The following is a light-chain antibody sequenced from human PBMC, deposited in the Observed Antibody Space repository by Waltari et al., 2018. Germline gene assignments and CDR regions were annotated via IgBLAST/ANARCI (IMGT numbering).Light chain of an antibody. J-gene: IGKJ4*01. CDR3: MQSLQTPLT. Sequence: DIVMTQSPLSLPVPPGEPASTSCRSSQSLLHSNGYYYLDWYLQKPGQSPQLLIYLGSNRASGVPDRFTGSGSGTTFTLKISRVEAEDVGVYYCMQSLQTPLTFGGGTKVEIK. CDR1: QSLLHSNGYYY. CDR2: LGS. V-gene: IGKV2-28*01.